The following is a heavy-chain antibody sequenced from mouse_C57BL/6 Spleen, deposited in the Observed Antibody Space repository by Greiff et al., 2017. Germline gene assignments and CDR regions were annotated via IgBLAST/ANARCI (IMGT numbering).Heavy chain of an antibody. V-gene: IGHV10-1*01. Sequence: EVQGVESGGGLVQPKGSLKLSCAASGFSFNTYAMNWVRQAPGKGLEWVARIRSKSNNYATYYADSVKDRFTISRDDSESMLYLQMNNLKTEDTAMYYCVRQIWEGYYFDYWGQGTTLTVSS. D-gene: IGHD4-1*01. CDR3: VRQIWEGYYFDY. CDR1: GFSFNTYA. J-gene: IGHJ2*01. CDR2: IRSKSNNYAT.